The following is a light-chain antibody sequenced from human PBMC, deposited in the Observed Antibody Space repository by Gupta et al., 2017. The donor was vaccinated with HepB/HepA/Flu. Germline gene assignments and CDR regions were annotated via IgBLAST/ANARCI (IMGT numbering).Light chain of an antibody. V-gene: IGKV1-5*03. Sequence: DIQMTQSPSTLSASVGDRVTITCRASQSVGIWLAWYQQKPGKAPKLLIYKASTLQSGVPSRFSGSGSETEFTLTINSLQPDDFATYYCQQWNNYSWTFGQGTKVEVK. CDR3: QQWNNYSWT. CDR1: QSVGIW. J-gene: IGKJ1*01. CDR2: KAS.